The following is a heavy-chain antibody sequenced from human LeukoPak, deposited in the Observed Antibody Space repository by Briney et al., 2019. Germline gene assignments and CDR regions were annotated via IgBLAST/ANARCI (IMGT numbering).Heavy chain of an antibody. CDR3: TKRARMGIAAAGDGFHI. J-gene: IGHJ3*02. CDR1: GFRLDDYA. CDR2: ISWDSAAI. V-gene: IGHV3-9*01. Sequence: GGSQRLSCAASGFRLDDYAMHWVRQAPGKGLEWVSGISWDSAAIGYADSVRGRFTLSRDNAKNSLFLQMSSLRVEDTALYYCTKRARMGIAAAGDGFHIWGQGTMVTVSS. D-gene: IGHD6-13*01.